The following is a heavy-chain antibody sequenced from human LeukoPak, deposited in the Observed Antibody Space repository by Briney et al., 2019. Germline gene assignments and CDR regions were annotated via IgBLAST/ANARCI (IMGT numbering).Heavy chain of an antibody. CDR1: GGSISSSSYY. J-gene: IGHJ4*02. V-gene: IGHV4-39*07. CDR2: IYYSGST. D-gene: IGHD3-3*01. Sequence: PSETLSLTCSVSGGSISSSSYYWGWIRQPPGKGLEWIGYIYYSGSTYYNPSLKSRVTISVDTSKNQFSLKLSSVTAADTAVYYCARSGYSNFDYWGQGTLVTVSS. CDR3: ARSGYSNFDY.